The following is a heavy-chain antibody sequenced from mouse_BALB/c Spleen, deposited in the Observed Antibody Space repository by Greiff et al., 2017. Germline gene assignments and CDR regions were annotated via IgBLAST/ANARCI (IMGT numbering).Heavy chain of an antibody. CDR1: GFNIKDTY. J-gene: IGHJ1*01. Sequence: VQLQQSGAELVKPGASVKLSCTASGFNIKDTYMHWVKQRPEQGLEWIGRIDPANGNTKYDRKFQGKATITADTSSNTAYLQLSSLTSEDTAVYYCARRGLWPSYWYFDVWGAGTTVTVSS. V-gene: IGHV14-3*02. D-gene: IGHD1-1*02. CDR3: ARRGLWPSYWYFDV. CDR2: IDPANGNT.